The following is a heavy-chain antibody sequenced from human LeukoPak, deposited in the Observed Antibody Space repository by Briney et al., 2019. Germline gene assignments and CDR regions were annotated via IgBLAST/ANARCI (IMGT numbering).Heavy chain of an antibody. D-gene: IGHD1-1*01. V-gene: IGHV1-46*01. CDR1: GYTFTSYN. Sequence: ASVKVSCKASGYTFTSYNIHWVRQAPGQGLEWMGIINPTGGSTGYAQKFQGRVTMTEDTSTDTAYMELSSLRSEDTAVYYCATYNWNTFDYYYMDVWGKGTTVTVSS. CDR2: INPTGGST. CDR3: ATYNWNTFDYYYMDV. J-gene: IGHJ6*03.